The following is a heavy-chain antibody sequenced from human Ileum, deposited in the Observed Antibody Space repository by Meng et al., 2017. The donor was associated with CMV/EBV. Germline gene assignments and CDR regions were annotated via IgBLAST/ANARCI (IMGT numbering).Heavy chain of an antibody. Sequence: ASGFTFSSDSMNWVRQARGKGLEWVASISSSSSYIYYADSVKGRFTISRDNAKNSLYLQMNSLRAEDTAVYYCARDRSGSSASFDYWGQGTLVTVSS. CDR1: GFTFSSDS. V-gene: IGHV3-21*01. CDR2: ISSSSSYI. J-gene: IGHJ4*02. CDR3: ARDRSGSSASFDY. D-gene: IGHD6-6*01.